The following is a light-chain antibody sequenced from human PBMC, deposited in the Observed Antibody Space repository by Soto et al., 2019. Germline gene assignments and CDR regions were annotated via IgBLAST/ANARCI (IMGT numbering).Light chain of an antibody. V-gene: IGKV1-39*01. Sequence: DIQMTQSPSSLSASVGDRVTITCRSSQSISTYIHWYQQKPGKAPELLIYGASILQTGVPSRFSGSGSGTDFTLAISGLQHEDFATYYCQPSYNTRYTFGQGTKLEMK. CDR3: QPSYNTRYT. CDR1: QSISTY. CDR2: GAS. J-gene: IGKJ2*01.